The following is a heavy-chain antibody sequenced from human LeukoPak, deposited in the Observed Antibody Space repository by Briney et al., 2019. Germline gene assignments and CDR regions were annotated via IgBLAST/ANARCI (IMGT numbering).Heavy chain of an antibody. Sequence: SVKVSCKASGGTFSSYAIRWGRQAPGQRLEWMGGIIPIFGTANNETKFQGRVTITTDESTRPAYMELSSLRSEDTAVYYCARAEPERYSYGYYYYMDVWGKGTTVTVSS. D-gene: IGHD5-18*01. V-gene: IGHV1-69*05. CDR2: IIPIFGTA. CDR1: GGTFSSYA. CDR3: ARAEPERYSYGYYYYMDV. J-gene: IGHJ6*03.